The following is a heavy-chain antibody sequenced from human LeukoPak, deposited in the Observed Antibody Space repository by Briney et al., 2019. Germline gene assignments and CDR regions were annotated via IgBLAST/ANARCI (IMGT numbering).Heavy chain of an antibody. Sequence: ASVKVSCKASGYTFTSYGISWVRQAPGQGLEWMGWISAYNGNTDNAQEVQGRVTMTTDTSTSTAYMELSSLRSEDTAVYYCARDTEDYWGQGTLVTVSS. CDR3: ARDTEDY. V-gene: IGHV1-18*01. D-gene: IGHD4-17*01. CDR2: ISAYNGNT. CDR1: GYTFTSYG. J-gene: IGHJ4*02.